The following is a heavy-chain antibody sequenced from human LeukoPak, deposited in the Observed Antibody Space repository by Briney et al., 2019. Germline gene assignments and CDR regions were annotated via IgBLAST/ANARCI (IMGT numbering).Heavy chain of an antibody. D-gene: IGHD2-2*01. CDR1: GFTFGSYA. CDR3: ARDINDEERSTPQRFDP. J-gene: IGHJ5*02. V-gene: IGHV3-23*01. CDR2: IFGSGGSA. Sequence: GGSLRLSCEASGFTFGSYAMYWARQAPGKGLEWVAGIFGSGGSAHYADSAKGRFTISRDNSKNTVYLQMNSLRDEDTAVYYCARDINDEERSTPQRFDPWGQGTLVTDSS.